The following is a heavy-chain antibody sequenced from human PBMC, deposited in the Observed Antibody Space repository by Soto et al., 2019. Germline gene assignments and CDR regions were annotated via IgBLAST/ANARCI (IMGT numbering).Heavy chain of an antibody. J-gene: IGHJ4*02. CDR3: AREDTTQHSSASDY. Sequence: RLSCAASGFTFSSYAMHWVRQAPGKGLEWVAVILYDGSNEYYADSVKGRFTISRDNSENTLYLQMNSLRAEDTAVYYCAREDTTQHSSASDYWGQGPLVPVSS. CDR2: ILYDGSNE. V-gene: IGHV3-30-3*01. D-gene: IGHD3-22*01. CDR1: GFTFSSYA.